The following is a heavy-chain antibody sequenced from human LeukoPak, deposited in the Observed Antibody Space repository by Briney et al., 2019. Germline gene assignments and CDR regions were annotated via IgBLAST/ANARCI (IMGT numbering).Heavy chain of an antibody. V-gene: IGHV4-59*08. CDR1: GGSISSFY. CDR3: ARRAPYSSGDYFDY. D-gene: IGHD6-25*01. CDR2: IYSSVNT. Sequence: PSETLSLTCTVSGGSISSFYWSWIRQPPGKGLEWIGYIYSSVNTNSNPSLKSRVTILIDTSKNQFSLKLSSVTAADTAVYYCARRAPYSSGDYFDYWGQGTLVTVSS. J-gene: IGHJ4*02.